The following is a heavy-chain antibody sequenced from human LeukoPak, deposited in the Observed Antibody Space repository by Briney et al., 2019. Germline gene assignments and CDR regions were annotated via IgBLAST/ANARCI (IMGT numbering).Heavy chain of an antibody. CDR1: GLTFSSYA. Sequence: GGSLRLSCAASGLTFSSYAMSWVRQAPGKGLEWVSAISGSGGSTYYADSVRGRFTISRDNSKNTLYLQMNSLRAEDTAVYYCAADYYDSSGSFFDYWGQGTLVTVSS. CDR2: ISGSGGST. D-gene: IGHD3-22*01. V-gene: IGHV3-23*01. CDR3: AADYYDSSGSFFDY. J-gene: IGHJ4*02.